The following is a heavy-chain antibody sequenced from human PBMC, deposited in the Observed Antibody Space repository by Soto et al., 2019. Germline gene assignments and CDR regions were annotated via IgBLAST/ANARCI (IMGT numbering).Heavy chain of an antibody. D-gene: IGHD3-3*01. V-gene: IGHV5-10-1*01. J-gene: IGHJ5*02. CDR3: ARHLTNYDFWSGSGAWFDP. CDR1: GYSFTSYW. CDR2: IDPSDSYT. Sequence: PGESLKISCKGSGYSFTSYWISWVRQMPGKGLEWMGRIDPSDSYTNYSPSFQGHVTISADKSISTAYLQWSSLKASDTAMYYCARHLTNYDFWSGSGAWFDPWGQGTLVTVSS.